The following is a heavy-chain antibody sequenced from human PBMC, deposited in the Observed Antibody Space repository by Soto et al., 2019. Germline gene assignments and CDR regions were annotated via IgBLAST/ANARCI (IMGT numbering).Heavy chain of an antibody. J-gene: IGHJ6*02. CDR1: GGSISSFY. V-gene: IGHV4-59*01. CDR2: IYYSGST. CDR3: ARDPTSGSRYYYYGMDV. D-gene: IGHD3-10*01. Sequence: PSETLSLTCTVSGGSISSFYWSWIRQPPGKGLEWIGYIYYSGSTNYNPSLKSRVTISVDTSKNQFSLKLSSVTAADTAVYYCARDPTSGSRYYYYGMDVWGQGTTVTVSS.